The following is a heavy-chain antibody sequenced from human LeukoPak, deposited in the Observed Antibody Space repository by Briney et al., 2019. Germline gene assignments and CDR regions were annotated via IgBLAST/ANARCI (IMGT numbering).Heavy chain of an antibody. CDR1: GFTLTTYW. J-gene: IGHJ4*02. Sequence: GGSLRLSCAASGFTLTTYWMHWVRQAPGKGLVWVSHINSDGSITSYADSVKGRFTISRDNSKNTLYLQMNSLRAEDTAVYYCAKKSGYYTGFDYWGQGTLVTVSS. D-gene: IGHD3-3*01. CDR2: INSDGSIT. V-gene: IGHV3-74*01. CDR3: AKKSGYYTGFDY.